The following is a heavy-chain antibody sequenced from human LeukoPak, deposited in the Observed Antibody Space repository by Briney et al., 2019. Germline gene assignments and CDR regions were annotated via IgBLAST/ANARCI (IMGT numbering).Heavy chain of an antibody. CDR3: ARWGGHDAFDI. D-gene: IGHD3-3*01. CDR2: ISAYNGHT. CDR1: GYTFNSYG. Sequence: ASVKVSCKASGYTFNSYGISWVRQAPGQGLEWMGWISAYNGHTNYAQKFQGRVTMTRDTSISTAYMELSRLRSDDTAVYYCARWGGHDAFDIWGQGTMVTVSS. V-gene: IGHV1-18*01. J-gene: IGHJ3*02.